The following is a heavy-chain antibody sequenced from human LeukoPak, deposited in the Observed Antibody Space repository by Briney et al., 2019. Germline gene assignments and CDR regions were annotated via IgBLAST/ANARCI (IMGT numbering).Heavy chain of an antibody. D-gene: IGHD3-22*01. CDR3: ARGMAYDSSEEDVYYYYYMDV. CDR1: GGSISSGSYY. Sequence: PSETLSLTCTVSGGSISSGSYYWSWIRQPAGKGLEWIGRIYTSGSTNYNPSLKSRVTISVDTSKNQFSLKLSSVTAADTAVYYCARGMAYDSSEEDVYYYYYMDVWGKGTTVTVSS. CDR2: IYTSGST. J-gene: IGHJ6*03. V-gene: IGHV4-61*02.